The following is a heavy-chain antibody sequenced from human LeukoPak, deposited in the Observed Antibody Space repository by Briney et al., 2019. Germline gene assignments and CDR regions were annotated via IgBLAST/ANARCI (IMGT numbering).Heavy chain of an antibody. V-gene: IGHV1-24*01. CDR1: GYTLTELS. D-gene: IGHD3-9*01. J-gene: IGHJ4*02. CDR3: ATGPRSYYDILTGYYRFDY. CDR2: FGPEDGET. Sequence: ASVKVSCKVSGYTLTELSMHWVRQAPGKGLEWMGGFGPEDGETIYAQQFQGRVTMTEDTSTDTAYRELSSLRSEDTAVYYCATGPRSYYDILTGYYRFDYWGQGTLVTVSS.